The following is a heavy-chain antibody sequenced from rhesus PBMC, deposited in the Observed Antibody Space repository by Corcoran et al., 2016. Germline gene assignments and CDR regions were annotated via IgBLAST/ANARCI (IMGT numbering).Heavy chain of an antibody. CDR2: IYRKSERT. J-gene: IGHJ4*01. CDR1: GGTISSGYCY. Sequence: QVQLQESGPGVVKPSETLSLTCAVSGGTISSGYCYWSWFRQPPGKGLEWIGGIYRKSERTNYNTSLKRRITISKDTSKNQFALKMSSVTATDTAVYYCARVAAAGTEFDYWGQGVLVTVSS. CDR3: ARVAAAGTEFDY. D-gene: IGHD6-25*01. V-gene: IGHV4S12*01.